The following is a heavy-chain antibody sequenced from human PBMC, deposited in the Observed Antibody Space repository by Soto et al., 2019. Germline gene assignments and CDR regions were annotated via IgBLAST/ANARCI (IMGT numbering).Heavy chain of an antibody. J-gene: IGHJ5*02. CDR1: GFTFSSYG. D-gene: IGHD6-6*01. Sequence: QVQLVESGGGVVQPGRSLRLSCAASGFTFSSYGMHWVRQAPGKGLEWVAVIWYDGSNKYYADSVKGRFTISRDNSKNTLYLQMTSLRAEDTAVYYCARDWFPISSSSHNWFDPWGQGTLVTVSS. CDR3: ARDWFPISSSSHNWFDP. CDR2: IWYDGSNK. V-gene: IGHV3-33*01.